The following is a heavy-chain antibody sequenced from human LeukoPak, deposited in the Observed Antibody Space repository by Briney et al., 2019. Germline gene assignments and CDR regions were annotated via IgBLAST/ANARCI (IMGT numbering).Heavy chain of an antibody. V-gene: IGHV3-23*01. J-gene: IGHJ4*02. CDR2: ISGSGGST. D-gene: IGHD3-22*01. CDR1: GFTFSSYG. CDR3: AKDMYYYDSSGYGHYFDY. Sequence: PGGSLRLSCAASGFTFSSYGMSWVRQAPGKGLEWVSAISGSGGSTYYADSVKGRFTISRDNSKNTLYLQMNSLRAEDTAVYYCAKDMYYYDSSGYGHYFDYWGQGTLVTVSS.